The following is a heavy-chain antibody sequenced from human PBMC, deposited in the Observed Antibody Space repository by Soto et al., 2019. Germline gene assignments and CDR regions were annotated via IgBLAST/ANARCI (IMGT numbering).Heavy chain of an antibody. V-gene: IGHV1-46*01. D-gene: IGHD3-22*01. CDR2: INPSGGST. J-gene: IGHJ4*02. Sequence: QVQLVQSGAEVKKPGASVKVSCKASGYTFTSYYMHWVRQAPGQGLEWMGIINPSGGSTRYAQKFQGRLNITRDTSTSTVYMELISLRSEDTAVYYCARGLIYDSSGYYFDYWGQGTLVTVSS. CDR3: ARGLIYDSSGYYFDY. CDR1: GYTFTSYY.